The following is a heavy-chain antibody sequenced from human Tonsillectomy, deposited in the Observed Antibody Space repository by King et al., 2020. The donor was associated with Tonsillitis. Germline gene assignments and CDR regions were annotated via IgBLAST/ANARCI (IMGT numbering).Heavy chain of an antibody. D-gene: IGHD1-26*01. CDR1: GFTFSNYA. CDR2: MSGNGVRT. CDR3: AKTYRPVGAANTPYYFDS. J-gene: IGHJ4*02. Sequence: VQLVESGGGLVQPGGSLRPSCAASGFTFSNYAMTWVRQAPGKGLEWVSDMSGNGVRTLYADSVKGRFTISRDYSKNTLYLQMNSLRAEDTAVYYCAKTYRPVGAANTPYYFDSWGQGTLVTVSS. V-gene: IGHV3-23*04.